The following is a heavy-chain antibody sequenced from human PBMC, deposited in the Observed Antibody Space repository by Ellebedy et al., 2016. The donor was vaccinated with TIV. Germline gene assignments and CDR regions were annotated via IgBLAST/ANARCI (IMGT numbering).Heavy chain of an antibody. CDR1: GFTFSDYY. D-gene: IGHD3-16*01. CDR2: ISSSGSTI. J-gene: IGHJ6*02. Sequence: GESLKISXAASGFTFSDYYMSWIRQAPGKGLEWVSYISSSGSTIYYADSVKGRFTISRDNAKNTLYLQMNSLRAEDTAVYYCARGYEVEGDGYYYYYYGMDVWGQGTTVTVSS. V-gene: IGHV3-11*04. CDR3: ARGYEVEGDGYYYYYYGMDV.